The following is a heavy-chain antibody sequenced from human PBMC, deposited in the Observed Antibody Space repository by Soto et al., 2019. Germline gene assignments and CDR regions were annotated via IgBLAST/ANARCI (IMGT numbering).Heavy chain of an antibody. Sequence: SETLSLTCAVSGGSISSGGYSWSWIRQPPGKGLEWIGYIYHSGSTYYNPSLKSRVTISVDRSKNQFSLKLSSVTAADTAVYYCAIYDSSGSRGFQHWGQGTLVTVSS. J-gene: IGHJ1*01. V-gene: IGHV4-30-2*01. CDR2: IYHSGST. CDR1: GGSISSGGYS. CDR3: AIYDSSGSRGFQH. D-gene: IGHD3-22*01.